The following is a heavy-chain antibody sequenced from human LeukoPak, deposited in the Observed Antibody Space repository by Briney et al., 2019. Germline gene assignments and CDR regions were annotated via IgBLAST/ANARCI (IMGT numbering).Heavy chain of an antibody. CDR3: ARDFGYYDSSISGLDS. J-gene: IGHJ4*02. V-gene: IGHV1-2*02. CDR1: GYTFTGYY. CDR2: INPNSGGT. Sequence: GAAVKVSCKASGYTFTGYYMRWVRQAPGQGLEWMGWINPNSGGTNYAQKFQGRVTMTRDTSISTAYMELSRLRSDDTAVYYCARDFGYYDSSISGLDSWGQGTLVTVSS. D-gene: IGHD3-22*01.